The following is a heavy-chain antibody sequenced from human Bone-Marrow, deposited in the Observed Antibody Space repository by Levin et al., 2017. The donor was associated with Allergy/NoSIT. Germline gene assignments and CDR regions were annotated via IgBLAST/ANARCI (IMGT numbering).Heavy chain of an antibody. CDR3: ARLHYDYVWGSYRFDY. V-gene: IGHV3-7*01. Sequence: SCAASGFTFSSYWMSWVRQAPGKGLEWVANIKQDGSEKYYVDSVKGRFTISRDNAKNSLYLQMNSLRAEDTAVYYCARLHYDYVWGSYRFDYWGQGTLVTVSS. CDR2: IKQDGSEK. CDR1: GFTFSSYW. D-gene: IGHD3-16*02. J-gene: IGHJ4*02.